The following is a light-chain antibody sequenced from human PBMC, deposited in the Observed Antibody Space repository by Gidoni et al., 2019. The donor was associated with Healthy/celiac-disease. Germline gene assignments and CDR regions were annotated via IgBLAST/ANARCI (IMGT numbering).Light chain of an antibody. J-gene: IGKJ4*01. CDR2: AAS. CDR3: QQYYSYPLLT. V-gene: IGKV1-8*01. Sequence: AIRTTQSPSSYAASTGDRVTITCRASQGICSNIAWYQQKPGKAPKLLIYAASTLQSGVPSRFSGSGSGTDFTLTISCLQSEDFATYYCQQYYSYPLLTFGGGTKVEIK. CDR1: QGICSN.